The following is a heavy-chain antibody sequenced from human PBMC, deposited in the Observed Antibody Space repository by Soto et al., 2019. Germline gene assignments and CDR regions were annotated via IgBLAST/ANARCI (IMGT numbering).Heavy chain of an antibody. J-gene: IGHJ4*02. Sequence: GGSLRLSCASSGFTFSSCSMNWVRQAPGKGLEWVSYISSSSSTIYYADSVKGRFTISRDNAKNSLYLQMHSLRDGDTAVYYCARVKVVTATDFWGQGALVTVSS. CDR3: ARVKVVTATDF. D-gene: IGHD2-21*02. CDR1: GFTFSSCS. CDR2: ISSSSSTI. V-gene: IGHV3-48*02.